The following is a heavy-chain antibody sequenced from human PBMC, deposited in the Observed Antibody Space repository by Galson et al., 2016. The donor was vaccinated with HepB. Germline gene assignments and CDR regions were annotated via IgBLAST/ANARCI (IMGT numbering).Heavy chain of an antibody. Sequence: SLRLSCAASGFTFSSYGMHWVRQAPGKGLEWVAVIWYDGRNKDYTDSVKGRFTISRDNAKNTVFLQMSSLRVEDTAVYKCARDDHEGMDVWGQGTTVTVSS. V-gene: IGHV3-33*01. J-gene: IGHJ6*02. CDR3: ARDDHEGMDV. D-gene: IGHD1-14*01. CDR2: IWYDGRNK. CDR1: GFTFSSYG.